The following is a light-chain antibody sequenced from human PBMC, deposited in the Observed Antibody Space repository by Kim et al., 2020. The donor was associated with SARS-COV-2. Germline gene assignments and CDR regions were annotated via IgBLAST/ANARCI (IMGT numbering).Light chain of an antibody. CDR3: QQYKSWYT. CDR1: QSMSSW. V-gene: IGKV1-5*03. J-gene: IGKJ2*01. CDR2: KAS. Sequence: LSASVGDRVTITCRASQSMSSWLAWYQQKPGKAPKVLISKASTLESGVSSRFSGSGSGTEFTLTISSLQPDDFATYYCQQYKSWYTFGQGTKLEI.